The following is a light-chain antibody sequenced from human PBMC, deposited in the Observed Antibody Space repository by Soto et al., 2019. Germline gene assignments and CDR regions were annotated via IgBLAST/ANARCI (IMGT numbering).Light chain of an antibody. Sequence: DIVMTQSPDSLAVSLGERATINCKSSQSVLYSSNNKNYLAWYQQKPGQPPKLLIYWASTRESGVPDRFSGSGSGTDFTLTIRSLHAEDVAVYYCQQYYSTTLTFGGGTKVDIK. CDR3: QQYYSTTLT. CDR2: WAS. J-gene: IGKJ4*01. CDR1: QSVLYSSNNKNY. V-gene: IGKV4-1*01.